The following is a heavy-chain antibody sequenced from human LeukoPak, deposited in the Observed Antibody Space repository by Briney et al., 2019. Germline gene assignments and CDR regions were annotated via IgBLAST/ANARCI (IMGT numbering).Heavy chain of an antibody. CDR3: ARDWAYYGSGTFIDY. V-gene: IGHV1-2*02. CDR2: INPNSGGT. CDR1: GYTFTGYY. Sequence: ASVKVSCKASGYTFTGYYMHWVRQAPGQGLEWMGWINPNSGGTNYAQKFQGRVTMTRDTSISTAYMELSRLRSDDTAVYYCARDWAYYGSGTFIDYWGQGTLVTVSS. J-gene: IGHJ4*02. D-gene: IGHD3-10*01.